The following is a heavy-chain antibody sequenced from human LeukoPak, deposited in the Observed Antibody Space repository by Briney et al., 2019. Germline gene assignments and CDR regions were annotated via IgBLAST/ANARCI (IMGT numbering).Heavy chain of an antibody. D-gene: IGHD6-13*01. CDR3: ARGRSGLAAAGTYDY. J-gene: IGHJ4*02. CDR1: GYTFTSSD. Sequence: ASVRVSCKASGYTFTSSDINWVRQAAGQGLEWMGWINPNSGRTGYAQKFQGRATMTANTSISTAYMELRNLRFDDTAVYYCARGRSGLAAAGTYDYWGQGTLITVSS. CDR2: INPNSGRT. V-gene: IGHV1-8*01.